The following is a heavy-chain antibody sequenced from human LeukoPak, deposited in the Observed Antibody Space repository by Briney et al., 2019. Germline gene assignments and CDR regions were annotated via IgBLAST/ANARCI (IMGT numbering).Heavy chain of an antibody. D-gene: IGHD2-2*01. CDR2: FDPEDGET. Sequence: ASVKVSCKVSGYTLTELSMHWVRQAPGKGVEWMGGFDPEDGETIYAQKFQGRVTMTEDTSTNTAYMELSSLRSEDTAVYYCATLANCSSTSCYQHYYYYMDVWGKGTTVTVSS. CDR1: GYTLTELS. J-gene: IGHJ6*03. V-gene: IGHV1-24*01. CDR3: ATLANCSSTSCYQHYYYYMDV.